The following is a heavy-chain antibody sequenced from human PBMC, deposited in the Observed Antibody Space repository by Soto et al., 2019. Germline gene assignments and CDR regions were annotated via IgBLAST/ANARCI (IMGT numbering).Heavy chain of an antibody. CDR3: ARSGEHPFDY. D-gene: IGHD5-12*01. J-gene: IGHJ4*02. CDR1: GYPFTNYV. V-gene: IGHV1-18*01. CDR2: ISPLKGNT. Sequence: QVQLIQSAGEVKKPGASVKVSCKASGYPFTNYVIHWIRQAPGQGLEWMAWISPLKGNTNYAQKVQGRVTVTTDNSTTTVYMHLRGLRSDDTALYFCARSGEHPFDYWGQGSLVTVSS.